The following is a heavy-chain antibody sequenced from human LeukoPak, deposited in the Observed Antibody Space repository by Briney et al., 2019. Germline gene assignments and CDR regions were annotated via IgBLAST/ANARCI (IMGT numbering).Heavy chain of an antibody. CDR3: ARDGVPVARKAYYYYSMDV. V-gene: IGHV4-4*07. D-gene: IGHD6-19*01. CDR1: GGSISGYY. CDR2: ISNSGST. Sequence: SETLSLTCTLSGGSISGYYWSWIRLSARKGLEWIGRISNSGSTNCNPSLKSRVSLSVDTSKNQFSLKLTSVTAADTAMYYCARDGVPVARKAYYYYSMDVWGKGATVTVSS. J-gene: IGHJ6*03.